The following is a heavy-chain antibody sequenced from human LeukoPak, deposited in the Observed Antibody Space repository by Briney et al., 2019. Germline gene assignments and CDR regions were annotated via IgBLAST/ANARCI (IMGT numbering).Heavy chain of an antibody. V-gene: IGHV1-69*04. D-gene: IGHD6-19*01. Sequence: ASVKVSCKASGGTFSSYAISWVRQAPGRGLEWMGRIIPILGIANYAQKFQGRVTITADKSTSTAYMELSSLRSEDTAVYYCAKAWTAYSSGPLDYWGQGTLVTVSS. J-gene: IGHJ4*02. CDR3: AKAWTAYSSGPLDY. CDR2: IIPILGIA. CDR1: GGTFSSYA.